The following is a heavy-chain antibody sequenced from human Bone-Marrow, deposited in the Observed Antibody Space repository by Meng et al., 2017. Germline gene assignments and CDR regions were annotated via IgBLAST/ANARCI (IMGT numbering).Heavy chain of an antibody. J-gene: IGHJ4*02. Sequence: VQLGKSGAGVKKPGSPVKVSCKAFGYTFPDYWLHWVRRAPGQGLEWMGRINPKSGDTHYAQRFQGRVTMTGDTSISTAYMELSGLRSDDTAMYYCARDEDISAAGKLFGDYWGQGTLVTVSS. D-gene: IGHD6-13*01. CDR3: ARDEDISAAGKLFGDY. CDR1: GYTFPDYW. CDR2: INPKSGDT. V-gene: IGHV1-2*06.